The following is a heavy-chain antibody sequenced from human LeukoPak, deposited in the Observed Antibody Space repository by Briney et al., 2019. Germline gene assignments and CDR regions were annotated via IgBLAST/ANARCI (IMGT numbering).Heavy chain of an antibody. J-gene: IGHJ3*02. CDR1: GGPISSSY. V-gene: IGHV4-4*07. CDR2: IYAGGST. Sequence: PSDTLYLTCAVSGGPISSSYRNWIRQPAGKGLEWIGRIYAGGSTNYNPSLKSRVTMSVDTSKNQFSLRLHSVTAADTAVYYCASLPGGDSSSVVAFDIWGQGTVVTVSS. CDR3: ASLPGGDSSSVVAFDI. D-gene: IGHD2-21*02.